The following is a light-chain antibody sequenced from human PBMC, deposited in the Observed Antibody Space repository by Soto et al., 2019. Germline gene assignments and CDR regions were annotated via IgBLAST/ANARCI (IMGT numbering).Light chain of an antibody. CDR2: DVS. V-gene: IGLV2-11*01. CDR1: SRDVGGYNY. J-gene: IGLJ3*02. Sequence: QAVVTQPRSVSGSPGQSVTISCTGTSRDVGGYNYLSWYQQHPGKAPKLMIYDVSQRPSGVPNRFSGSKSDNTASLTISGLQAEDEADYYCCSYAGTYTWVFGGGTKLTVL. CDR3: CSYAGTYTWV.